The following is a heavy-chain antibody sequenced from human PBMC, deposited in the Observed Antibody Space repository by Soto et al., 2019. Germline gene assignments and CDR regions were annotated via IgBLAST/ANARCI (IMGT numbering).Heavy chain of an antibody. CDR3: ARGDYHDTSGPFSDAFDV. Sequence: PGGSLRLSCAASGFTFSTFDMTWVRQAPGKGLEWVSLIRGVAGSTHYPDSVKGRFTISRDNSKNTLYLQMNSLRAEDTAVYYCARGDYHDTSGPFSDAFDVWGQGTMVTVSS. J-gene: IGHJ3*01. CDR1: GFTFSTFD. D-gene: IGHD3-22*01. CDR2: IRGVAGST. V-gene: IGHV3-23*01.